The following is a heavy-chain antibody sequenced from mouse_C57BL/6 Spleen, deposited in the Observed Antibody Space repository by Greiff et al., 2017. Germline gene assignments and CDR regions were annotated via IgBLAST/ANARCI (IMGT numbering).Heavy chain of an antibody. CDR2: IDPSDSYT. D-gene: IGHD1-1*01. V-gene: IGHV1-50*01. CDR1: GYTFTSYW. CDR3: ARGSTGYYYAMDY. J-gene: IGHJ4*01. Sequence: QVQLQQPGAELVKPGASVKLSCKASGYTFTSYWMQWVKQRPGQGLEWIGEIDPSDSYTNYNQKFKGKATLTVEPSSSTAYMQLSSLTSEDSAVYYCARGSTGYYYAMDYWGQGTSVTVSS.